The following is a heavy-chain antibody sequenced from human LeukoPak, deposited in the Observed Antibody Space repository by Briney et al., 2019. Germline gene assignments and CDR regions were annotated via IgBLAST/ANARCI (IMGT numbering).Heavy chain of an antibody. CDR1: GGTFSSYA. J-gene: IGHJ4*02. Sequence: SSVKVSCKASGGTFSSYAISWVRQAPGQGLEWMGRIIPTFGTANYAQKFQGRVTITTDESTSTAYMELSSLRSEDTAVYYCARAITMVRGVTELWGQGTLVTVSS. CDR3: ARAITMVRGVTEL. D-gene: IGHD3-10*01. V-gene: IGHV1-69*05. CDR2: IIPTFGTA.